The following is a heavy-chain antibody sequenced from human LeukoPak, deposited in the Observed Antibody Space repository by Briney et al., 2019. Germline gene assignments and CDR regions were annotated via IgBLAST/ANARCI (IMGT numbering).Heavy chain of an antibody. J-gene: IGHJ4*02. D-gene: IGHD5-24*01. CDR1: GYSFTIYW. CDR2: VYPGDSHI. V-gene: IGHV5-51*01. CDR3: ARRRDAYNVHY. Sequence: GESLKISCKGSGYSFTIYWIGWVRQVPGKGLEWMGIVYPGDSHIRYSPSFQGQVTISADKSISTAYLQWSSLKASDTAMYYCARRRDAYNVHYWGRGTLVTVST.